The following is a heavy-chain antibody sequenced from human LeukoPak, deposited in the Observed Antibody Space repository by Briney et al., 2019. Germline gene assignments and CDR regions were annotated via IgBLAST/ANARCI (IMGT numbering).Heavy chain of an antibody. J-gene: IGHJ4*02. Sequence: SETLSLTCIVSGDSISPYYWNWIRQPPGKGLEWIGYIYYSGDTNYNPSLKSRVTMSVDTSKNQFSLKLSSVTAADTAVYYCARFHDSSGYYPLGYFDYWGQGTLVTVSS. CDR2: IYYSGDT. D-gene: IGHD3-22*01. CDR3: ARFHDSSGYYPLGYFDY. V-gene: IGHV4-59*01. CDR1: GDSISPYY.